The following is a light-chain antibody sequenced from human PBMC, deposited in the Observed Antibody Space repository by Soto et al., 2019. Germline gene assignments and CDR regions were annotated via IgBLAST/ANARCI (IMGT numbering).Light chain of an antibody. CDR3: QQYGNSPLT. J-gene: IGKJ4*01. CDR1: QRVTTRY. Sequence: PGEEATLSCRASQRVTTRYLAWYQQKPGQAPRLLMYGASNRATGIPDRFSGSGSGTDFTLTISGLEPEDFAVYYCQQYGNSPLTFGAGTKVDIK. V-gene: IGKV3-20*01. CDR2: GAS.